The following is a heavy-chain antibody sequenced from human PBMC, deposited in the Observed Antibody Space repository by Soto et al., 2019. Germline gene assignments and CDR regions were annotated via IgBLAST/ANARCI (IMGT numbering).Heavy chain of an antibody. D-gene: IGHD6-19*01. V-gene: IGHV3-23*01. CDR3: AKTGGSGWHPTY. J-gene: IGHJ4*02. CDR2: ITGSGSGA. Sequence: EVQLLESGGGSVQPGGSLRLSCAASGFTFSTFAMTWVRQAPGKGLEWVSHITGSGSGADYADSVKGRFTISRDNSNDTLFPHMSNLRAEDTALYYCAKTGGSGWHPTYWGQGTLVSVSS. CDR1: GFTFSTFA.